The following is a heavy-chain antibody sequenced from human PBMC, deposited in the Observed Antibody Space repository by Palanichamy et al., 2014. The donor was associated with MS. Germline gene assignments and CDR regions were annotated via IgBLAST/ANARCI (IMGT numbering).Heavy chain of an antibody. CDR2: INHSGST. CDR3: ARVTYCGGDCMGWFDP. CDR1: GGSVQWLL. Sequence: VQLQQWGVGLLKPSETLSLTCAVYGGSVQWLLLELDPPAPGKGLEWIGEINHSGSTNYNPSLKSRVTISVDTSKNQFSLKLSSVTAADTAVYYCARVTYCGGDCMGWFDPWGQGTLVTVSS. V-gene: IGHV4-34*01. J-gene: IGHJ5*02. D-gene: IGHD2-21*02.